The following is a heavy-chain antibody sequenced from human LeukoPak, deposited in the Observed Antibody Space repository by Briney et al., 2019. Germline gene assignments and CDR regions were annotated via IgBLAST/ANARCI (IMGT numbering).Heavy chain of an antibody. CDR1: GGSISSYY. Sequence: RPSETLSLTCTVSGGSISSYYWSWIRQPPGKGLEWIGYIYYGGSTNYNPSLKSRVTISVDTSKNQFSLKLSSVTAADTAVYYCAAGCSGGSCYSHFDYWGQGTLVTVSS. J-gene: IGHJ4*02. CDR3: AAGCSGGSCYSHFDY. D-gene: IGHD2-15*01. CDR2: IYYGGST. V-gene: IGHV4-59*01.